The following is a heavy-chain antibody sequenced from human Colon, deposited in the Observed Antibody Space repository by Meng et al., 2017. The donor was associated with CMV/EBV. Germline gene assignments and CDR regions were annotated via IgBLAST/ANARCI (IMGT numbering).Heavy chain of an antibody. Sequence: GESLKISCAASGFTFSYYWMHWVRQVPGKGLVWVSRIKSDGSKTEYAESVRGRFTISRDNAKNTLYLEMNTLRVEDTAVYYCARDSAHGDCSSTSCYWDAWDYWGQGTLVTVSS. CDR1: GFTFSYYW. V-gene: IGHV3-74*03. D-gene: IGHD2-2*01. CDR2: IKSDGSKT. CDR3: ARDSAHGDCSSTSCYWDAWDY. J-gene: IGHJ4*02.